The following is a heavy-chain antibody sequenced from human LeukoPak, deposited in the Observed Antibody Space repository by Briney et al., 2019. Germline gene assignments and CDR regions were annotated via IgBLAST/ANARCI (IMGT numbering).Heavy chain of an antibody. CDR3: ARWGEDVKDSFDI. Sequence: PSQTLSLTCSVSSGSISSGTSYWSWIRQHPGKGLEWIGYIYHTGNAYYNPSLKSRTTISVGTSKNQFSLNLRSVTAADTAVYFCARWGEDVKDSFDIWGQGTVVTVSS. CDR2: IYHTGNA. D-gene: IGHD3-10*01. V-gene: IGHV4-31*03. CDR1: SGSISSGTSY. J-gene: IGHJ3*02.